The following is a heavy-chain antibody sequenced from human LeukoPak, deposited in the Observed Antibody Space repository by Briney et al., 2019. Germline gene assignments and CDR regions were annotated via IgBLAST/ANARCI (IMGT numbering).Heavy chain of an antibody. CDR3: ARRAAVPAASSFGDYYYYGMDV. J-gene: IGHJ6*02. V-gene: IGHV3-53*01. CDR2: IYSGGST. D-gene: IGHD2-2*01. Sequence: GGSLRLSCAASGFTVSSNYMSRVRQAPGKGLEWVSVIYSGGSTYYADSVKGRFTISRDNSKNTLYLQMNSLRAEDTAVYYCARRAAVPAASSFGDYYYYGMDVWGQGTTVTVSS. CDR1: GFTVSSNY.